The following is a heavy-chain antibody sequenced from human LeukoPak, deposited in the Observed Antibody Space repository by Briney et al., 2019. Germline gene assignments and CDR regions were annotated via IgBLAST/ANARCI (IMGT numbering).Heavy chain of an antibody. Sequence: SETLSLTCTVSGGSISSGDYYWSWIRQPPGKGLEWIGYIYYSGSTYYNPSLKSRVTISVDTSKHQFSLKLSSVTAADTAVYYCARDSHRITIFGVVIGAFDIWGQGTMVTVSS. CDR3: ARDSHRITIFGVVIGAFDI. D-gene: IGHD3-3*01. V-gene: IGHV4-30-4*08. CDR2: IYYSGST. CDR1: GGSISSGDYY. J-gene: IGHJ3*02.